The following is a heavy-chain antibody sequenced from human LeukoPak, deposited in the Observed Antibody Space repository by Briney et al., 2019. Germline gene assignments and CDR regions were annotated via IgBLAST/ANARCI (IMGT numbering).Heavy chain of an antibody. CDR2: ISGSGGST. V-gene: IGHV3-23*01. J-gene: IGHJ4*02. CDR3: AKDGAVPYYFDY. Sequence: GGSLRLSCIVSGFTFSTSWMSWVRQAPGKGLEWVSAISGSGGSTYYADSVKGRLTISRDNSKNMLYLQMNSLRAEDTALYYCAKDGAVPYYFDYWGQGTLVTVSS. CDR1: GFTFSTSW. D-gene: IGHD6-19*01.